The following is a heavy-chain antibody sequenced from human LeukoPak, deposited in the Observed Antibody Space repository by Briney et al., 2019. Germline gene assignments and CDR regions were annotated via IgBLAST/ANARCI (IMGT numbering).Heavy chain of an antibody. CDR1: GFTFRSYG. D-gene: IGHD6-19*01. J-gene: IGHJ3*02. CDR3: AKDRQAVGAAFDI. CDR2: IWYDGSNK. V-gene: IGHV3-33*06. Sequence: GRSLRLSCAASGFTFRSYGMHWVRQYPGKGLGWVAFIWYDGSNKYYADSVKGRFTISRDNSKNTLYLQMNSLRADDTAVYYCAKDRQAVGAAFDIWGQGTMVTVSS.